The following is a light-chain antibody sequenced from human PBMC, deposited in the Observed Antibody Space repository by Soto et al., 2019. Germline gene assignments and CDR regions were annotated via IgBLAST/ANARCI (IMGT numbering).Light chain of an antibody. V-gene: IGKV1-5*01. CDR2: DAS. Sequence: DIQMTQSPSTLSASVGDRVTITCRASQSISSWLAWYQQKAGKAPNLLINDASSLDSGVPSRFSGSGSGTEFTLTISSLQPDDFASYYCQQYNTYPWTFGQWTKVEIK. CDR1: QSISSW. CDR3: QQYNTYPWT. J-gene: IGKJ1*01.